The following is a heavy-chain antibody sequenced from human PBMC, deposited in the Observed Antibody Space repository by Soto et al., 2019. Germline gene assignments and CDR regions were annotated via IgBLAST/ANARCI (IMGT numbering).Heavy chain of an antibody. CDR1: GGPFSSYA. CDR2: IIPIFGTA. J-gene: IGHJ6*01. V-gene: IGHV1-69*13. CDR3: ARGSDSTMNYYYYGMDV. Sequence: SGKVSFKACGGPFSSYAISWVRQAPGQGLEWMGGIIPIFGTANYAQKFQGRVTITADQSTSTAYMELRSLRSEDTAVYYCARGSDSTMNYYYYGMDVWGQGTTVTVSS.